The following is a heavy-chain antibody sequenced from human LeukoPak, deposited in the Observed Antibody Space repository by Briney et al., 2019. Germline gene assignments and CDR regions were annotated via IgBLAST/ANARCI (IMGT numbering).Heavy chain of an antibody. V-gene: IGHV3-23*01. Sequence: GGSLRLSCAASGFTFSSYGMAWVRQAPGKGLEWVSSVSGSGGSTHYADSVKGRFTISRDNPKNTLYLQMNSLRAEDTAVYYCARRAGAYSHPYDYWGQGTLVTVSS. J-gene: IGHJ4*02. CDR1: GFTFSSYG. CDR3: ARRAGAYSHPYDY. D-gene: IGHD4/OR15-4a*01. CDR2: VSGSGGST.